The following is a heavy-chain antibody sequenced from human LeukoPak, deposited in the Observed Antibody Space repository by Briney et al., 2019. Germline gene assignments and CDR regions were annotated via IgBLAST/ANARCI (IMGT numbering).Heavy chain of an antibody. CDR3: TRVGYIDEGIDY. CDR2: IKQDGSKK. J-gene: IGHJ4*02. V-gene: IGHV3-7*04. Sequence: GGSLRLSRVASGITFSSYWMTWVRQAPGKGLEWVANIKQDGSKKSYVDSVKGRFTISRDNAKNSLYLQMNSLRAEDTAIYYCTRVGYIDEGIDYWGQGTLVTVSS. CDR1: GITFSSYW. D-gene: IGHD5-24*01.